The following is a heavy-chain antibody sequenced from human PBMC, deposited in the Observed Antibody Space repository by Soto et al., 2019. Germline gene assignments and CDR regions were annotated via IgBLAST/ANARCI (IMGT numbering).Heavy chain of an antibody. CDR3: ARGGSYDSSGYYPSPLHY. D-gene: IGHD3-22*01. J-gene: IGHJ4*02. CDR2: INAGNGNT. Sequence: ASVKVSCKASGYTFTSYAMHWVRQAPGQRLEWMGWINAGNGNTKYSQKFQGRVTITRDTSANTAYMELSSLRSEDTAVYYCARGGSYDSSGYYPSPLHYWGQGTLVTVSS. V-gene: IGHV1-3*01. CDR1: GYTFTSYA.